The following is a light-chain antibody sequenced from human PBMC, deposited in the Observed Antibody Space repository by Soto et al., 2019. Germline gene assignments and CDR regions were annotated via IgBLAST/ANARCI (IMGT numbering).Light chain of an antibody. CDR1: QSVSSSS. V-gene: IGKV3-20*01. J-gene: IGKJ3*01. CDR3: QQYGSSPIT. CDR2: GAS. Sequence: EIVLTQSPGTLSLSPGERATLSCRASQSVSSSSLAWYQQKPGQAPRLLIYGASSRATGIPDRFSGSGSGTDFTLTIIRLEPEDFAVYYCQQYGSSPITFGPGTKVDLK.